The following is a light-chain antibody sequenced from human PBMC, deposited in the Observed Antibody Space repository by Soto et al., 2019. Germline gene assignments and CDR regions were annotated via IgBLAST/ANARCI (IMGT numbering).Light chain of an antibody. CDR1: SGDIGGYNY. CDR3: SSYTTNSIPVV. CDR2: EVS. V-gene: IGLV2-14*01. Sequence: QSALTQPASVSGSPGQSITISCPGTSGDIGGYNYVSWYQQHPGKAPKLLISEVSNRPAGVSHRFSGSKSGNTASLTISGIITEDEADYYCSSYTTNSIPVVFCGGTTLTVL. J-gene: IGLJ2*01.